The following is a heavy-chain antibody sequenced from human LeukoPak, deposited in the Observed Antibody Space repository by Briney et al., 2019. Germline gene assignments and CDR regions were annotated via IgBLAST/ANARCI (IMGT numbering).Heavy chain of an antibody. D-gene: IGHD3-3*01. CDR2: IKQDGSEK. Sequence: GGSLRPSCAASGFTFSSYWMSWVRQAPGKGLEWVANIKQDGSEKYYVDSVKGRFTISRDNAKNSLYLQMNSLRAEDTAVYYCGRDGGFRVDYYYGKDVWGQGTTVTVSS. V-gene: IGHV3-7*01. CDR1: GFTFSSYW. CDR3: GRDGGFRVDYYYGKDV. J-gene: IGHJ6*02.